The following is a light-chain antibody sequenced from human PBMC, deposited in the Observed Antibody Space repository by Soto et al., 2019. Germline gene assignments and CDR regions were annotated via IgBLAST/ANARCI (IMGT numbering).Light chain of an antibody. Sequence: EIVMTQSPATLSVSPGERATLSCRASQSVSSNLAWYQQKPGQAPRLLIYGASTRATGIPARFSGSGSGTDFTLTISSLEPEDFAVYYCQQRKTWPRTFGQGTKVDIK. CDR1: QSVSSN. CDR2: GAS. V-gene: IGKV3-15*01. J-gene: IGKJ1*01. CDR3: QQRKTWPRT.